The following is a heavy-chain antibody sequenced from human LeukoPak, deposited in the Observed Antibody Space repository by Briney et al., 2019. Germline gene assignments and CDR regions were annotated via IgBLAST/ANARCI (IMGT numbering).Heavy chain of an antibody. V-gene: IGHV3-23*01. CDR3: AKDGGSLGEVRD. Sequence: GGSLRLSCTASGFTFSNYGMNWVRQAPGKGLEWVSVISGGGGSTYYADSVMGRFTISRDNSKDTLYLQMNSLRAEDTAVYYCAKDGGSLGEVRDWGQGTLVTVLS. CDR1: GFTFSNYG. J-gene: IGHJ4*02. D-gene: IGHD3-16*01. CDR2: ISGGGGST.